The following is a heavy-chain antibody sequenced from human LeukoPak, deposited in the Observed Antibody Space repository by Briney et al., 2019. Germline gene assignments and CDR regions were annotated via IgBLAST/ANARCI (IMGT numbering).Heavy chain of an antibody. CDR3: ARAKYCSSTSCYPWGNWFDP. CDR2: IYYSGST. Sequence: PSETLSLTCTVSGGSISSSSYYWCWIRQPPGKGLEWIGSIYYSGSTYYNPSLKSRVTISVDTSKNQFSLKLSSVTAADTAVYYCARAKYCSSTSCYPWGNWFDPWGQGTLVTVSS. D-gene: IGHD2-2*01. CDR1: GGSISSSSYY. V-gene: IGHV4-39*01. J-gene: IGHJ5*02.